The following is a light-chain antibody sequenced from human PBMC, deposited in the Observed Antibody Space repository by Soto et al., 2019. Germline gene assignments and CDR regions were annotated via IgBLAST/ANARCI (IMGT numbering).Light chain of an antibody. J-gene: IGLJ1*01. V-gene: IGLV2-14*01. CDR2: EVS. Sequence: QSVLTQPASVSGSPGQSITISCTGTSSDVGGYNYVSWYQQHPGKAPKLMIYEVSNRPSGVSNRFSGSKSGNTASLTISGLQAEDEAVYYCSSYTSSSTLGGYVFGTGTKLTVL. CDR1: SSDVGGYNY. CDR3: SSYTSSSTLGGYV.